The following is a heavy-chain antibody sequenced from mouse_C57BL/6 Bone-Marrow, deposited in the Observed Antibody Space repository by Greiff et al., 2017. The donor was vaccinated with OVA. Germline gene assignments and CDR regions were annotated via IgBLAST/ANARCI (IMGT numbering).Heavy chain of an antibody. CDR1: GFNIKDYY. Sequence: EVKLVESGAELVRPGASVKLSCTASGFNIKDYYMHWVKQRPEQGLEWIGRIDPEDGDTEYAPKFQGRATMTADTSSNTAYLQLSSLTSEDTAVYYCTTGTFFYYGSSSWFAYWGQGTLVTVSA. CDR2: IDPEDGDT. J-gene: IGHJ3*01. CDR3: TTGTFFYYGSSSWFAY. V-gene: IGHV14-1*01. D-gene: IGHD1-1*01.